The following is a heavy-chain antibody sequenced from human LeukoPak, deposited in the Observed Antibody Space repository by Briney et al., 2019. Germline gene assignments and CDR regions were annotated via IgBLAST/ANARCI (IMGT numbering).Heavy chain of an antibody. CDR3: ARGSYAPLDCSGGSCYEYYFDY. CDR1: GYTFASYV. D-gene: IGHD2-15*01. CDR2: INAANGNT. Sequence: ASVKVSCKASGYTFASYVIHWVRQAPGQRPDWMGWINAANGNTIFSQKFQGRVTITMDTSASTAYMELSSLRSEDTALYYCARGSYAPLDCSGGSCYEYYFDYWGQGTLVTVSS. J-gene: IGHJ4*02. V-gene: IGHV1-3*01.